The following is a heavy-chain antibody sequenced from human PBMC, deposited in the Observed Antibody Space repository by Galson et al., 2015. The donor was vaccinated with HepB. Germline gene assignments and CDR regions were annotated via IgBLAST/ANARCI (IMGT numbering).Heavy chain of an antibody. Sequence: SLRLSCAASGFTFSSYRMNWVRQAPGKGLEWVANIKQDASQKYYVGSVKGRFTISRDNAKNSLYLQMNSLRAEDTAVYYCARDWRDYYDSSHGMDVWGQGTTVTVSS. J-gene: IGHJ6*02. D-gene: IGHD3-22*01. CDR3: ARDWRDYYDSSHGMDV. CDR2: IKQDASQK. V-gene: IGHV3-7*03. CDR1: GFTFSSYR.